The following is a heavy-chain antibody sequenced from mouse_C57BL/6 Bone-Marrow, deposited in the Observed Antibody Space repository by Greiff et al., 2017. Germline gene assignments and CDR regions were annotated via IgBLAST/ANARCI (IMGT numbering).Heavy chain of an antibody. D-gene: IGHD2-1*01. CDR1: GFNIKDYY. Sequence: VQLQQSGAELVRPGASVKLSCTASGFNIKDYYMHWVKQRPEQGLEWIGRLDPEAGDTEYAPKFQGKATMTADTSSNTAYLQLSSLTSEDTAVYYCTTWELCCYFDYWGQGTTLTVSS. V-gene: IGHV14-1*01. J-gene: IGHJ2*01. CDR2: LDPEAGDT. CDR3: TTWELCCYFDY.